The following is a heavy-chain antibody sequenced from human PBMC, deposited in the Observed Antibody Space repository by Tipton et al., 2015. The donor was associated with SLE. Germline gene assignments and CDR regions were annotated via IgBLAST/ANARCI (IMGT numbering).Heavy chain of an antibody. Sequence: QSGAEVKEPGASVKVSCKASGYTFTSYGISWVRQAPGQGLEWMGWISAYNGNTNYAQKLQGRVTMTTDTSTSTAYMELRSLRSDDTAVYYCARDPLRMAAAGTHFDYWGQGTLVTVSS. V-gene: IGHV1-18*01. D-gene: IGHD6-13*01. CDR2: ISAYNGNT. CDR1: GYTFTSYG. CDR3: ARDPLRMAAAGTHFDY. J-gene: IGHJ4*02.